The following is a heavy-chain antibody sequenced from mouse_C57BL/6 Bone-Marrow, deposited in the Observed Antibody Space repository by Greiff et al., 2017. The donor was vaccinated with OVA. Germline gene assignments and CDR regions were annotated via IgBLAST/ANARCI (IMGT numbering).Heavy chain of an antibody. V-gene: IGHV1-69*01. J-gene: IGHJ3*01. CDR3: AIDSSGQFAY. Sequence: VQLQQPGAELVMPGASVKLSCKASGYTFTSYWMHWVKQRPGHGLEWIGEIDPSDSYTNYNQKFKGKSTLTVDKSSSTAYMQLSSLTSEDSAVYYCAIDSSGQFAYWGQGTLVTVSA. CDR1: GYTFTSYW. D-gene: IGHD3-2*02. CDR2: IDPSDSYT.